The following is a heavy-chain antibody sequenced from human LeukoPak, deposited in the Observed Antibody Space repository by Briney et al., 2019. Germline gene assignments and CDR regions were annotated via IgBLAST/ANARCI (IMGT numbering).Heavy chain of an antibody. J-gene: IGHJ4*02. V-gene: IGHV1-46*01. CDR1: GYTFTSYY. D-gene: IGHD2-15*01. Sequence: ASVKVSCKASGYTFTSYYMHWVRQAPGQGLEWMGIINPSGGSTSYAQKFQGRVTMTRDMSTSTVYMELSSLRSEDTAVYYCARGAYPYCSRGTCFLAHFDSWGQGTLVTVSS. CDR2: INPSGGST. CDR3: ARGAYPYCSRGTCFLAHFDS.